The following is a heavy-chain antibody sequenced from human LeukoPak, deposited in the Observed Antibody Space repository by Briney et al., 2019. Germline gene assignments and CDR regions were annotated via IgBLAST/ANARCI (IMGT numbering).Heavy chain of an antibody. CDR2: ISAYNGNT. J-gene: IGHJ3*02. CDR3: ATSPPYGPDDAFDI. D-gene: IGHD3-10*01. Sequence: GASVKVSCKASGYTFTSYGISWVRQAPGQGLEWMGWISAYNGNTNYAQKLQGRVTMTTDTSTSTAYMELRSLRSDDTAVYYCATSPPYGPDDAFDIWGQGTMVTVSS. CDR1: GYTFTSYG. V-gene: IGHV1-18*01.